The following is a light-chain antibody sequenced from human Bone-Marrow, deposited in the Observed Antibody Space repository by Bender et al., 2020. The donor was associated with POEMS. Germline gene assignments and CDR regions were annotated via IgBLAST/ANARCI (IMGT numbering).Light chain of an antibody. J-gene: IGLJ3*02. CDR2: STN. Sequence: QTVVTQEPSLSVSPGGTVTLTCGLSSGSVSTSYYPSWYQQTPGQAPRTLIYSTNTRSSGVPDRFSGSILGNKAALTITGAQADDESDYYCVVYMGSGTWVFGGGTKLTVL. CDR1: SGSVSTSYY. CDR3: VVYMGSGTWV. V-gene: IGLV8-61*01.